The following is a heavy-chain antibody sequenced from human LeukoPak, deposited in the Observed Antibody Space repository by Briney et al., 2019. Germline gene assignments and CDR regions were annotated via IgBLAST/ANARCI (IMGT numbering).Heavy chain of an antibody. Sequence: GGSLRLSCAASGFTFSNYAMVWVRQAPGKGLEWVSVIYSGGSTYYADSVKGRFTISRDNSKNTLYLQMNSLRAEDTAVYYCARTLLAFDIWGQGTMVTVSS. CDR1: GFTFSNYA. CDR3: ARTLLAFDI. J-gene: IGHJ3*02. CDR2: IYSGGST. V-gene: IGHV3-53*01. D-gene: IGHD1-26*01.